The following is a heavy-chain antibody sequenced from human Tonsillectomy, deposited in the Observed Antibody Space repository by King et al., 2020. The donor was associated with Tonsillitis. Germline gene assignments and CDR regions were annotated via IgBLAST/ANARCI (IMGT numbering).Heavy chain of an antibody. CDR1: GFTFSSYA. J-gene: IGHJ4*02. CDR2: ISSNGGST. D-gene: IGHD3-10*01. Sequence: VQLVESGGGLVQPGGSLRLSGSASGFTFSSYAMHWVRQAPGKGLDYVSAISSNGGSTYYADSVKGRFTISRDNSKNTLYLQMSSLRAEDTAVYYCVKGKWFGDWGQGTLVTVSS. V-gene: IGHV3-64D*06. CDR3: VKGKWFGD.